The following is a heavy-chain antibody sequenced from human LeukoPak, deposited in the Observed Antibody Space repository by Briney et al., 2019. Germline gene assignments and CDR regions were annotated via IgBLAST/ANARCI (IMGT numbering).Heavy chain of an antibody. CDR2: IYPGDSET. Sequence: GESLQISCKGSGYHFTNYWIGWVRQMPGKGLERMGIIYPGDSETRYSPSFQGQVTISVDKSISTAYLQWSSLKASDTAMYYCARRPGLVHSFDYWGQGTLVTVSS. D-gene: IGHD3-9*01. CDR3: ARRPGLVHSFDY. CDR1: GYHFTNYW. J-gene: IGHJ4*02. V-gene: IGHV5-51*01.